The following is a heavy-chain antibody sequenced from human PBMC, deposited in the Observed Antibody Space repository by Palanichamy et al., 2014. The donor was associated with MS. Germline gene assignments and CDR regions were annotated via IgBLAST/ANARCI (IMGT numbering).Heavy chain of an antibody. V-gene: IGHV4-39*01. J-gene: IGHJ5*02. CDR3: AREDKYYYDSSGYYSS. Sequence: QVQLQESGPGLVKPSETRSLTCTVSGGSISSSSYYWGWIRQPPGKGLEWIGSIYYSGSTYYNPSLKSRVTISVDTSKNQFSLKLNSVTAADTAVYYCAREDKYYYDSSGYYSSWGQGTLVTVSS. CDR2: IYYSGST. CDR1: GGSISSSSYY. D-gene: IGHD3-22*01.